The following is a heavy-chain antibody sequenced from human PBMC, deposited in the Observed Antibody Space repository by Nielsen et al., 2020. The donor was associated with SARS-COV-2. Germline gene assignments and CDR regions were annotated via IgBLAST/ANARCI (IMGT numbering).Heavy chain of an antibody. J-gene: IGHJ4*02. D-gene: IGHD3-10*01. V-gene: IGHV3-23*03. Sequence: GESLKISCAASGFTFSSYAMSWVRQAPGKGLEWVSVIYSGGSSTYYADSVKGRFTISRDNSKNTLYLQMKSLRAEDTAVYYCAKAGGGHFDYWGQGTLVTVSS. CDR2: IYSGGSST. CDR3: AKAGGGHFDY. CDR1: GFTFSSYA.